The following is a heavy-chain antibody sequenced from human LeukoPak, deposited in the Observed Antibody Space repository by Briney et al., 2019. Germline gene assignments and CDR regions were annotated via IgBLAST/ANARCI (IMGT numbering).Heavy chain of an antibody. CDR1: GFPFNLYA. V-gene: IGHV3-30*04. CDR3: ARSETVTAGCYYYGMDV. J-gene: IGHJ6*02. Sequence: PGESLRLSCAASGFPFNLYAMHWVRRAPGKGLEWLSVISYDGNNKYYADSVKGRFTISRDSSKDTLYLQVNSLRGEDTAVYYCARSETVTAGCYYYGMDVWGQGTTVTVSS. CDR2: ISYDGNNK. D-gene: IGHD4-17*01.